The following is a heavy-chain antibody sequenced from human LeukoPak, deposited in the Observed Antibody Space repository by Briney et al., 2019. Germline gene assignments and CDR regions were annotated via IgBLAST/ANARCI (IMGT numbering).Heavy chain of an antibody. Sequence: SETLSLTCTVSGGSISSSSYYWGWIRQPPGKGLEWIGSIYYSGSTYYNPSLKSRVTISVDTSKNQFSLKLSSVTAADTAVYYCARYLYSILDDFDYWGQGTLVTVSS. V-gene: IGHV4-39*01. J-gene: IGHJ4*02. D-gene: IGHD1-1*01. CDR3: ARYLYSILDDFDY. CDR1: GGSISSSSYY. CDR2: IYYSGST.